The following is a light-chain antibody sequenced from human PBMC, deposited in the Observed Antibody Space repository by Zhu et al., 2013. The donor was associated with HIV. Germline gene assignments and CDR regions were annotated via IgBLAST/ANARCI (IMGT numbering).Light chain of an antibody. J-gene: IGKJ3*01. Sequence: EIQMTQTPSTLPASVGDRVTITCQASQDISNYLNWYQQKPGKAPKLLIYDASNLETGVPSRFSGSGSGTDFTFTISSLQPEDIATYYCQQYDNLPFTFGPGTKVDIK. V-gene: IGKV1-33*01. CDR1: QDISNY. CDR3: QQYDNLPFT. CDR2: DAS.